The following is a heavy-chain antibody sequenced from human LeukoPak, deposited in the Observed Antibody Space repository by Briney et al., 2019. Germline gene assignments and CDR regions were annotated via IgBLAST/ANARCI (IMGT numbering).Heavy chain of an antibody. V-gene: IGHV3-23*01. D-gene: IGHD4-17*01. CDR3: AKAETTVTTHQTDFDY. Sequence: GGSLRLSCAASGFTFSSYAMYWVRQAPGKGLEWVSAISGSGGSTYYADSVKGRFTVSRDNSKNTLYLQMNSLRAEDTAVYYCAKAETTVTTHQTDFDYWGQGTLVTVSS. CDR1: GFTFSSYA. J-gene: IGHJ4*02. CDR2: ISGSGGST.